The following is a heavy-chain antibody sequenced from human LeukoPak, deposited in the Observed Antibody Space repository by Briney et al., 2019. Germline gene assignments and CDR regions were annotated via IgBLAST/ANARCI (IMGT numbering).Heavy chain of an antibody. Sequence: GGSLRLSCVASGFTFSENWMHWVRQAPGKGLAWVSHINRDGGLTNYADSVKGRFTISGDNARNTVYLQMSSLRVEDTAIYFCAREEHRLAEAGTSAFDLGGQGTLVTVSP. CDR3: AREEHRLAEAGTSAFDL. D-gene: IGHD6-13*01. CDR1: GFTFSENW. CDR2: INRDGGLT. V-gene: IGHV3-74*01. J-gene: IGHJ3*01.